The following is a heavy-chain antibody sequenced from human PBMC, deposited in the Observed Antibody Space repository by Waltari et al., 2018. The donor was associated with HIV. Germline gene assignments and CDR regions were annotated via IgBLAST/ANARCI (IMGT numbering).Heavy chain of an antibody. D-gene: IGHD3-22*01. V-gene: IGHV4-31*03. J-gene: IGHJ6*02. CDR2: IYYSGST. CDR3: ASTIVVTNYYGMDV. Sequence: QVQLQESGPGLVKPSQTLSLTRTVSGGSISSGGYYWSWIRQHPGKGLEWIGYIYYSGSTYYNPSLKSRVTISVDTSKNQFSLKLSSVTAADTAVYYCASTIVVTNYYGMDVWGQGTTVTVSS. CDR1: GGSISSGGYY.